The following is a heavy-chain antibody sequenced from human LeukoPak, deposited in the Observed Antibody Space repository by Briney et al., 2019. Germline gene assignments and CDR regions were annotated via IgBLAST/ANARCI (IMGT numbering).Heavy chain of an antibody. CDR1: GGSISSGDYY. CDR2: IYYSGST. J-gene: IGHJ4*02. Sequence: SETLSLTCTVSGGSISSGDYYWSWIRQPPGKGLEWIGYIYYSGSTYYNPSLKSRVTISVDTSKNQFSLELSSVTAADTAVYYCARGLDEIFFDYWGQGTLVTVSS. D-gene: IGHD6-19*01. V-gene: IGHV4-30-4*01. CDR3: ARGLDEIFFDY.